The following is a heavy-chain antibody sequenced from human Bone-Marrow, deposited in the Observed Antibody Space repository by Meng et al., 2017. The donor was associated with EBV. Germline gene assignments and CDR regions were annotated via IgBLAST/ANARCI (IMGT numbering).Heavy chain of an antibody. Sequence: VQLVQSGAEVKKPGASGKVSCKASGYTFTSYGISWVRQAPGQGLEWMGWISADNGNTNYAQKVQGRVTMTTDTSTSTANMELRSLRSDDTAVYYCARVGGPDHSSGHLDYWGQGTLVTVSS. J-gene: IGHJ4*02. V-gene: IGHV1-18*01. CDR1: GYTFTSYG. CDR3: ARVGGPDHSSGHLDY. CDR2: ISADNGNT. D-gene: IGHD6-19*01.